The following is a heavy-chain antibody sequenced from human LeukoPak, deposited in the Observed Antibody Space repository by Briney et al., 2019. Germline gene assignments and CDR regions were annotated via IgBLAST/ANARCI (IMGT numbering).Heavy chain of an antibody. V-gene: IGHV3-43*02. J-gene: IGHJ4*02. CDR1: GFTFDDYA. CDR3: VKEPHYYDRSGYF. Sequence: GGSLRLSCAASGFTFDDYAMHWVRQAPGKGLEWVSLIGGDGGSTYYADSVKGRFTISRDNSKNSLFLQMRSLRTDDTALYYCVKEPHYYDRSGYFWGQGTLVTVSS. CDR2: IGGDGGST. D-gene: IGHD3-22*01.